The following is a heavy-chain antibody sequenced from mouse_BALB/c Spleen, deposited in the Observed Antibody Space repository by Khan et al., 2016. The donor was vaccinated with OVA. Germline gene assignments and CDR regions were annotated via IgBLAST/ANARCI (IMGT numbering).Heavy chain of an antibody. V-gene: IGHV2-2*02. CDR1: GCSLSNYS. Sequence: QVQLKQSGPGLVQPSQSLSITCTVSGCSLSNYSLHWVRQSPGKGLEWLGIIWSAGSTDYNAAFISRLTISKDNSRSQVFFKMNSLQPNDTAIYYCARRGYDYGRGALFAYWGQGTLVTVSA. CDR2: IWSAGST. J-gene: IGHJ3*01. CDR3: ARRGYDYGRGALFAY. D-gene: IGHD2-4*01.